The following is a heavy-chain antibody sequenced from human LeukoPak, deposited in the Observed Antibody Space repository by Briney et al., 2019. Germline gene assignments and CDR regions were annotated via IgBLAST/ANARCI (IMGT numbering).Heavy chain of an antibody. J-gene: IGHJ4*02. Sequence: KPSETLSLTCTVSGGSISSYYWSWIRQPAGKGLEWIGRIYTSGSTNYNPSLKSRVTMSVDTSKNQFSLKLSSVTAADTAVYYCARATSVADHQYYFDYWGQGTLVTVSS. CDR1: GGSISSYY. D-gene: IGHD6-19*01. V-gene: IGHV4-4*07. CDR3: ARATSVADHQYYFDY. CDR2: IYTSGST.